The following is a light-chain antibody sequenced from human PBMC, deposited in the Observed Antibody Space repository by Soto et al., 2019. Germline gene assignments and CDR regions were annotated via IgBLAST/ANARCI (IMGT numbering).Light chain of an antibody. CDR2: AAS. V-gene: IGKV1-39*01. CDR1: QSISSY. Sequence: DIQMTQSPSSLSASVGDRVTITCRASQSISSYLNWYQQKPGKAPKLLIYAASRLQSGVPSSFSGSGSGTDFTLTIISLQPEDFATYYCQQSYSTPRTFGQGTKVEIK. CDR3: QQSYSTPRT. J-gene: IGKJ1*01.